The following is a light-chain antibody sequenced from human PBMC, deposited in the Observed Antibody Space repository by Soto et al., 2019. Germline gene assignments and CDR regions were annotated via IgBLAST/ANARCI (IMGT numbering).Light chain of an antibody. Sequence: DIQMTQSPSSLSASVGDRVTITCRASQSISNSLNWYQQKPGEAPKLLIYVASSLQSGVPSRFSGSKSGTDFTLTISSLQPEDFASYYCQQSYSTPYTFGQGTKLEIE. J-gene: IGKJ2*01. CDR3: QQSYSTPYT. CDR2: VAS. V-gene: IGKV1-39*01. CDR1: QSISNS.